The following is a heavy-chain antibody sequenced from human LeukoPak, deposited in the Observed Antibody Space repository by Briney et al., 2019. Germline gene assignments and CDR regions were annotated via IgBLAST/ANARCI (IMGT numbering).Heavy chain of an antibody. CDR3: ARDFDSTFDY. V-gene: IGHV1-69*13. Sequence: ASVKVSCKASGYTFTSYDISWVRQAPGQGLEWMGGIIPIFGTANYAQKFQGRVTITADESTSTAYMELSSLRSEDTAVYYCARDFDSTFDYWGQGTLVTVSS. J-gene: IGHJ4*02. D-gene: IGHD3-3*01. CDR2: IIPIFGTA. CDR1: GYTFTSYD.